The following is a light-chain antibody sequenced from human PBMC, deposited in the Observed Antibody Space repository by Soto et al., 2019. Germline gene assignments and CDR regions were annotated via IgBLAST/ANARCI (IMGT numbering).Light chain of an antibody. V-gene: IGLV1-51*02. CDR1: SPQIGNNY. CDR3: GTWDSSMSAGV. J-gene: IGLJ1*01. Sequence: QPFPAQPPPMGAAPRPKGTNSYSRKSPQIGNNYVSWYQQLPGTAPKLLIYENNKRPSGIPDRFSGSKSGTSATLGITGLQTGDEADYYCGTWDSSMSAGVFGTGTKVTVL. CDR2: ENN.